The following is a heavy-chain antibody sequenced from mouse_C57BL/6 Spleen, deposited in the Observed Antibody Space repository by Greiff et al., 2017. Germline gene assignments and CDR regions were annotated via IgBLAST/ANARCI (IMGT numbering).Heavy chain of an antibody. CDR1: GFTFTDYY. J-gene: IGHJ4*01. Sequence: EVQRVESGGGLVQPGGSLSLSCAASGFTFTDYYMSWVRQPPGKALEWLGFIRNKANGYTTEYSASVKGRFTISRDNSQSILYLQMNALRAEDSATYYCARDGNGGSMDYWGQGTSVTVSS. CDR2: IRNKANGYTT. CDR3: ARDGNGGSMDY. V-gene: IGHV7-3*01. D-gene: IGHD2-1*01.